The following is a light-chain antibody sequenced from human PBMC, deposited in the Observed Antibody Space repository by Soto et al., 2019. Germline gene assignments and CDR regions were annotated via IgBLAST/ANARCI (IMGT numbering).Light chain of an antibody. CDR1: QSVSTY. CDR3: QQYNNWPGFS. Sequence: EIVVTQSPATLSVSPGERATLSCRASQSVSTYIAWYQQKPGQAPRLLIYGASTRATGIPARFSGSGSGTDFTLTISSLQSEDFAIYYCQQYNNWPGFSFGGGTKLEIK. CDR2: GAS. V-gene: IGKV3-15*01. J-gene: IGKJ4*01.